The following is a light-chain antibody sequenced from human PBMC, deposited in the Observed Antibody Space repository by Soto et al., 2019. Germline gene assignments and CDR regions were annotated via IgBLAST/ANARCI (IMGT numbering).Light chain of an antibody. CDR1: QFIDRY. CDR2: EAS. CDR3: HQRQRWPRT. J-gene: IGKJ1*01. Sequence: DIVLTQSPATLSLSPGEWANRSCWASQFIDRYLAWYRQIPGQAPRLLIYEASNRAAGIPGRFSGSGSGTDFTLTITSLEPEDFAFYYCHQRQRWPRTFGQGTKVDIK. V-gene: IGKV3-11*01.